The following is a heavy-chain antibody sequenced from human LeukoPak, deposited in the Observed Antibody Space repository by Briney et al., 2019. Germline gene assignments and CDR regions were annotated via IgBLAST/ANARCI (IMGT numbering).Heavy chain of an antibody. Sequence: GGSLRLSCAASGFIFSNYGMHWVRQAPGKGLEWVTFIYHDENVKYYADSVKGRFTISRENSKNTLFLQMHNLRPEDTAVYYCAKDLDGWGSYDYWGQGTLVTVSS. J-gene: IGHJ4*02. D-gene: IGHD3-10*01. CDR2: IYHDENVK. V-gene: IGHV3-30*02. CDR3: AKDLDGWGSYDY. CDR1: GFIFSNYG.